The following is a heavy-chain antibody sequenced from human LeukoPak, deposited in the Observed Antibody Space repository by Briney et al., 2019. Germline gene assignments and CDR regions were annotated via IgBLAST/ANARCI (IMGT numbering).Heavy chain of an antibody. CDR3: ARALRRLRSLVGATGVGRYNWFDP. CDR2: IYYSGST. J-gene: IGHJ5*02. CDR1: GGSISSYY. V-gene: IGHV4-59*12. Sequence: SETLSLTCTVSGGSISSYYWSWIRQPPGKGLEWIGYIYYSGSTNYNPSLKSRVTISVDTSKNQFSLKLSSVTAADTAVYYCARALRRLRSLVGATGVGRYNWFDPWGQGTLVTVSS. D-gene: IGHD1-26*01.